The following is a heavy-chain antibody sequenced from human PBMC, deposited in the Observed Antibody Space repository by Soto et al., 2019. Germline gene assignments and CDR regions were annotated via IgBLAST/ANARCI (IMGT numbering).Heavy chain of an antibody. J-gene: IGHJ4*02. CDR3: THTMLYCTGGSCTTGFDY. CDR2: IYWDDDK. V-gene: IGHV2-5*02. Sequence: QITLKESGPTLVKPTQTLTLTCTFSGFSLSTSGVGVGWIRQPAGKALEWLALIYWDDDKRYSPSLNSRLTITKDTSKNQVVLTTTYMDPVDTATYFCTHTMLYCTGGSCTTGFDYWGQGTLVTVSS. CDR1: GFSLSTSGVG. D-gene: IGHD2-15*01.